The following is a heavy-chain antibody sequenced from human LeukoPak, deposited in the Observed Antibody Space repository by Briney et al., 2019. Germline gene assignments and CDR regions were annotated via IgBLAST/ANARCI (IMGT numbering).Heavy chain of an antibody. J-gene: IGHJ4*02. CDR1: GFTFSSYG. D-gene: IGHD3-22*01. V-gene: IGHV3-23*01. Sequence: GGSLRLSCAASGFTFSSYGMSWVRQAPGKGLEWVSAISGSGGSTYYADSVKGRFTISRDNSKNTLYLQMNSLRAEDTAVYYCAKDYYDSSGYYYFDYWGQGTLVTVSS. CDR3: AKDYYDSSGYYYFDY. CDR2: ISGSGGST.